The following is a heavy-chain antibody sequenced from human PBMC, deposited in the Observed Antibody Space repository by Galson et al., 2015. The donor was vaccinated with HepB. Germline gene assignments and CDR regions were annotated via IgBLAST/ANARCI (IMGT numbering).Heavy chain of an antibody. Sequence: TLSLTCTVSGAPVNSGGYFWSWIRQHPGRGLEWIGDIYHSGFTYSSPSLKSRLILSVDTANNQFTLNLSSVTAADTATYYCARVSQRYFDYWGQGSLVTVSS. CDR3: ARVSQRYFDY. J-gene: IGHJ4*02. V-gene: IGHV4-31*03. CDR1: GAPVNSGGYF. CDR2: IYHSGFT. D-gene: IGHD5-24*01.